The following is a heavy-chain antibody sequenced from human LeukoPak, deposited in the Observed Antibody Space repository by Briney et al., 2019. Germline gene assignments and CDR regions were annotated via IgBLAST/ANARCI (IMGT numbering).Heavy chain of an antibody. J-gene: IGHJ5*02. Sequence: GGSLRLSCAASGFTFSSYEMNWVRQAPGKGLEWVSYISSSGSTIYYADSVKGRFTISRDNAKNSLCLQMNSLRAEDTAVYYCARDTGRSGSPYNWFDPWGQGTLVTVSS. CDR3: ARDTGRSGSPYNWFDP. D-gene: IGHD3-10*01. CDR1: GFTFSSYE. CDR2: ISSSGSTI. V-gene: IGHV3-48*03.